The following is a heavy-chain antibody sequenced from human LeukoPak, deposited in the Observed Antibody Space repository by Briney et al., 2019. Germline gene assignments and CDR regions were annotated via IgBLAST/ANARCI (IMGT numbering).Heavy chain of an antibody. Sequence: ASVKVSCKASGGTFSSYAISWVRQAPGQGLEWMGGIIPIFGTSNYAQKYQGRVTITTDASTSTAYMELSSLSSEDTAGYYWARMNDYWSGNRTGRFDYWGQGTLVTVSS. CDR3: ARMNDYWSGNRTGRFDY. J-gene: IGHJ4*02. D-gene: IGHD3-3*01. V-gene: IGHV1-69*05. CDR1: GGTFSSYA. CDR2: IIPIFGTS.